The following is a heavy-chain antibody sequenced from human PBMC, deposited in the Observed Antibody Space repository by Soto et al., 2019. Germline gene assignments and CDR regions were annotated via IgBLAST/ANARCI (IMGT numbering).Heavy chain of an antibody. CDR3: ARDGYSGRYLAY. J-gene: IGHJ4*02. CDR1: GFTFSSYG. CDR2: IRYDGSNK. Sequence: QVQLVESGGGVVQPGGSLRLSCAASGFTFSSYGMHWVRQAPGKGLEWVAVIRYDGSNKYYADSVKGRFTISRDNSKNTLYLQMNSLGAEETAVYYCARDGYSGRYLAYWGQGTLVTVSS. V-gene: IGHV3-33*01. D-gene: IGHD1-26*01.